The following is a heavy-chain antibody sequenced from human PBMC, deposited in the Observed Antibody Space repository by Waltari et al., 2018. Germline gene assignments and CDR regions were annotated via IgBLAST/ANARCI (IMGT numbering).Heavy chain of an antibody. CDR1: GFTFTNDE. CDR2: ISNSGSTM. J-gene: IGHJ6*03. Sequence: EVQVVESGGYLVQPGGSLRLYCAASGFTFTNDEMTWVRQAPGKGLEWVSSISNSGSTMYYAESVKGRFTISRDNAKNSLYLQMDSLRAEDTAVYYCARPSTEHYFYYYYMDVWGIGTTVTVS. V-gene: IGHV3-48*03. CDR3: ARPSTEHYFYYYYMDV.